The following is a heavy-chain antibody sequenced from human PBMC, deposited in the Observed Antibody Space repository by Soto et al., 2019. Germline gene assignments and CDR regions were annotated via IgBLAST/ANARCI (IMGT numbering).Heavy chain of an antibody. J-gene: IGHJ4*02. Sequence: QVQLQESGPGLVKPSQTLSLTCTVSGDSISGGAYYWSWIRQHPGEGLEWIGYIYYSGSTYYNPSLKSRVTISVDTSKNQFSLKLSSVTAADTAVYYCARGAAAGIDYWGQGTLVTVSS. V-gene: IGHV4-31*03. D-gene: IGHD6-13*01. CDR2: IYYSGST. CDR3: ARGAAAGIDY. CDR1: GDSISGGAYY.